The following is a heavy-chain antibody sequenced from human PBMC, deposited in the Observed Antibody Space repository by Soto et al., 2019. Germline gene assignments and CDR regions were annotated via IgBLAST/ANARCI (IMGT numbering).Heavy chain of an antibody. Sequence: EVQLVESGGGLVQPGGSLKLSCAASGFTFSGSVIHWVRQASGKGPEWVGRIRTKANRYATVYAASVKGRFTISRDDSKNTAYLQMNSLRTEDTAMYHCSRRVGDWFDPWGQGTLVTVSS. CDR1: GFTFSGSV. J-gene: IGHJ5*02. CDR2: IRTKANRYAT. D-gene: IGHD3-16*01. CDR3: SRRVGDWFDP. V-gene: IGHV3-73*02.